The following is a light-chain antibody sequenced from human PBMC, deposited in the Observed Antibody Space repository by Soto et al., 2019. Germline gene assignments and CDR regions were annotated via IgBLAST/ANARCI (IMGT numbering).Light chain of an antibody. CDR3: QQRSNWPPLFT. V-gene: IGKV1-39*01. CDR2: AAS. Sequence: DIQMTQSPSSLSASVGDRVTITCRASQSISSYLNWYQQKPGKAPKLLIYAASSLQSGVPSRFSGSGSGTDFTLTISSLQPEDFAVYYCQQRSNWPPLFTFGPGTKVIS. CDR1: QSISSY. J-gene: IGKJ3*01.